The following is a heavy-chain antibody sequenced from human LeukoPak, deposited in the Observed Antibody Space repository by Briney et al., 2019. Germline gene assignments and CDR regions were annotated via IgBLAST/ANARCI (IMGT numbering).Heavy chain of an antibody. CDR3: ARLGGGRLAVAGNFDY. CDR1: GGSISSGSYY. Sequence: PSQTLPLTCTVSGGSISSGSYYWSWIRQPAGKGLEWIGRIYTSGSTNYNPSLKSRVTISVDTSKNHFSLKLSSVTAADTAVYYCARLGGGRLAVAGNFDYWGQGTLVTVSS. J-gene: IGHJ4*02. V-gene: IGHV4-61*02. CDR2: IYTSGST. D-gene: IGHD6-19*01.